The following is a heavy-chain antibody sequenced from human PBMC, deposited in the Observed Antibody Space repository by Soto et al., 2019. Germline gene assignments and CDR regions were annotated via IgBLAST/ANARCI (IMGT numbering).Heavy chain of an antibody. Sequence: QVQLQESGPGLVKPSQTLSLTCNVSGGSISSGGYYWSWIRQHPGKGLEWIGYIYYSGSTYYNPSLKSRGTISVDTSKNQCSLKLSSVTAADTAVYYFARDIAAAGWRFDDWGQGTLVTVSS. CDR2: IYYSGST. CDR3: ARDIAAAGWRFDD. J-gene: IGHJ4*02. V-gene: IGHV4-31*03. D-gene: IGHD6-13*01. CDR1: GGSISSGGYY.